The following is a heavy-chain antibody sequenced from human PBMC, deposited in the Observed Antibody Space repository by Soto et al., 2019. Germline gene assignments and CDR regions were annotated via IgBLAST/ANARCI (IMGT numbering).Heavy chain of an antibody. V-gene: IGHV3-15*01. Sequence: GGSLRLSCAASGFTFSNAWMSWVRQAPGKGLEWVGRIKSKTDGGTTDYAAPVKGRFTISRDDSKNTLYLQMNSLKTEDTAVYYCTRISLVPGGNHFDYWGQGTLVTVSS. J-gene: IGHJ4*02. CDR2: IKSKTDGGTT. D-gene: IGHD6-13*01. CDR1: GFTFSNAW. CDR3: TRISLVPGGNHFDY.